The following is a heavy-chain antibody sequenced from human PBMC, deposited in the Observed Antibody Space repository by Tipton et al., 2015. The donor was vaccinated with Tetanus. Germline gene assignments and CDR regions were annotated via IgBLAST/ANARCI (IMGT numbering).Heavy chain of an antibody. Sequence: TLSLTCSVSGGSISYYYWSWIRQSPGKGLEWIGHIYYNGSTKYNPSLKSRVTVSLDTSKKHFSLRLSSVTAADTAVYHCARGGLCVGPACAGISPLLDVWGRGTLVTVSS. J-gene: IGHJ2*01. V-gene: IGHV4-59*01. D-gene: IGHD2-15*01. CDR1: GGSISYYY. CDR3: ARGGLCVGPACAGISPLLDV. CDR2: IYYNGST.